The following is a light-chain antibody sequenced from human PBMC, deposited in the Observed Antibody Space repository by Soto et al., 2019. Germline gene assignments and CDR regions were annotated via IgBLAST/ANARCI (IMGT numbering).Light chain of an antibody. J-gene: IGKJ1*01. Sequence: EIVLTQSPATLSLSPGERATLSCRASQSVSSYFAWYQQKPGQAPRLLIYDASSRATGIPARFSGSGSGTDFTLTISSLEPDDFAVYYCQQRGNWPVTFGQGTRVDIK. V-gene: IGKV3-11*01. CDR2: DAS. CDR3: QQRGNWPVT. CDR1: QSVSSY.